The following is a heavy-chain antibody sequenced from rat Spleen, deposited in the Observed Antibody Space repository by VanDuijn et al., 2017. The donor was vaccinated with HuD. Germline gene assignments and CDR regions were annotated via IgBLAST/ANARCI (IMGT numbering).Heavy chain of an antibody. V-gene: IGHV5-31*01. CDR2: ILRTGENT. J-gene: IGHJ3*01. Sequence: EVQLVESGGGLVQPGGSLKLSCIASGFIFKNYWLTWIRQAPGKGLEWVASILRTGENTYYSDSVKGRFTISRENAKSTLYLQMDSLRSEDTATYYCARQGYVFDVDWFSGWGQGTLVTVSS. CDR1: GFIFKNYW. D-gene: IGHD1-12*01. CDR3: ARQGYVFDVDWFSG.